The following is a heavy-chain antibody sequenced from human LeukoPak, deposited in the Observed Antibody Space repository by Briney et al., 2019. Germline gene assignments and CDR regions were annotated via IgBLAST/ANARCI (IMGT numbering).Heavy chain of an antibody. D-gene: IGHD5-12*01. Sequence: GGSLRLSCAASGFTFSSYAMSWVRQAPGKGPEWVSAISGSGGSTYYADSVKGRFTISRDNSKNTLYLQMNSLRAEDTAVYYCAKVVVAHYYYYYYGMDVWGQGTTVTVSS. CDR3: AKVVVAHYYYYYYGMDV. CDR1: GFTFSSYA. V-gene: IGHV3-23*01. J-gene: IGHJ6*02. CDR2: ISGSGGST.